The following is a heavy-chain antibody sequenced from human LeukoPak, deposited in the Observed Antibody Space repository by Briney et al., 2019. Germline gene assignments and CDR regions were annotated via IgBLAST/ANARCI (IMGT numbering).Heavy chain of an antibody. CDR1: GFTFDDYA. J-gene: IGHJ5*02. V-gene: IGHV3-9*01. CDR2: ISWNSGSI. Sequence: GRSLRLSCAASGFTFDDYAMHWVRQAPGKGLEWVSGISWNSGSIGNADSVKGRFTISRDNAKNSLYLRMNSLRPEDTALYYCAKETSDYGDFYNWFDPWGQGTLVTVSS. D-gene: IGHD4-17*01. CDR3: AKETSDYGDFYNWFDP.